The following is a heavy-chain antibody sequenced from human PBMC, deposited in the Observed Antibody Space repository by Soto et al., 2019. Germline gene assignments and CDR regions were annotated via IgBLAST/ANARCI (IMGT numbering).Heavy chain of an antibody. CDR3: ARRWGRSYDFCSGLDV. D-gene: IGHD3-3*01. V-gene: IGHV5-51*01. CDR2: IYPGDSDT. Sequence: PVESLKISRNGSGYSFTSYGSGCMLQMHGKGLEGVGIIYPGDSDTRYSPSFQSQVTISADKSISTAYLQWSSLKASDTAMYYCARRWGRSYDFCSGLDVWGQGTTVTVSS. J-gene: IGHJ6*02. CDR1: GYSFTSYG.